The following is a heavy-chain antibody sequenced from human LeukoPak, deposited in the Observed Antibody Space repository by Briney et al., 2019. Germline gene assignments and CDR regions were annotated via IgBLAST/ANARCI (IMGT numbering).Heavy chain of an antibody. CDR3: AGALISSTRWNAFDI. Sequence: PGGSLRLSCAASGFTFSSYGMHWVRQAPCKGLEWVAFIRYDGSNKYYADSVKGRFTISRDNSKNTLYLQMNSLRAEDTAVYYCAGALISSTRWNAFDIWGQGTMVTVSS. CDR1: GFTFSSYG. V-gene: IGHV3-30*02. J-gene: IGHJ3*02. D-gene: IGHD2-8*01. CDR2: IRYDGSNK.